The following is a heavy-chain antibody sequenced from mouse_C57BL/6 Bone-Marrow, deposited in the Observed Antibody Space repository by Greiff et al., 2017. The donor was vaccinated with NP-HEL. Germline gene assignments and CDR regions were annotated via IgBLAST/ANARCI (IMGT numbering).Heavy chain of an antibody. CDR1: GFTFSDYG. D-gene: IGHD2-4*01. V-gene: IGHV5-17*01. J-gene: IGHJ4*01. Sequence: EVKVVESGGGLVKPGGSLKLSCAASGFTFSDYGMHWVRQAPEKGLEWVAYISSGSSTIYYADTVKGRFTISRDNAKNTLFLQMTSLRSEDTAMYYCTKSYYDYFMDYWGQGTSVTVSS. CDR2: ISSGSSTI. CDR3: TKSYYDYFMDY.